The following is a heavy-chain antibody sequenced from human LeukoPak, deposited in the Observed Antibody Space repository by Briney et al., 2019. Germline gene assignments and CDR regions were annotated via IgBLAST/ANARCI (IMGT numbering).Heavy chain of an antibody. CDR2: IKQDGSEK. V-gene: IGHV3-7*01. CDR1: GFTFSSYW. J-gene: IGHJ6*02. D-gene: IGHD2-2*01. Sequence: GGSLRLSCAASGFTFSSYWMSWVRQAPGKGLEWVANIKQDGSEKYYVDSVKGRFTISRDNAKNSLYLRMNSLRAEDTAVYYCAREAYQLLPAYYYYYGMDVWGQGTTVTVSS. CDR3: AREAYQLLPAYYYYYGMDV.